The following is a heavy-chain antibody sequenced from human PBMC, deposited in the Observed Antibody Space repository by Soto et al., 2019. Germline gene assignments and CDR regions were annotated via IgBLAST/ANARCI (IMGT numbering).Heavy chain of an antibody. V-gene: IGHV3-53*01. CDR3: AREEIYDFWSGNGGMDV. D-gene: IGHD3-3*01. CDR2: IYSGGST. Sequence: QPGGSLRLSCAASGFTVSSNYMSWVRQAPGKGLEWVSVIYSGGSTYYADSVKGRFTISRDNSKNTLYLQMNSLRAEDTAVYYCAREEIYDFWSGNGGMDVWGQGTTVTVSS. J-gene: IGHJ6*02. CDR1: GFTVSSNY.